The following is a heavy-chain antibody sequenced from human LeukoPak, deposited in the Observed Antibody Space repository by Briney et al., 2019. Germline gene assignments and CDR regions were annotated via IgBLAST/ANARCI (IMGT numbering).Heavy chain of an antibody. V-gene: IGHV7-4-1*02. D-gene: IGHD3-16*02. CDR2: INTNTGNP. J-gene: IGHJ4*02. Sequence: ASVKVSCKASGYTFTSYAMNWVRQAPGQGLEWMGWINTNTGNPTYAQGFTGRFVFSLDTSVSTAYLQISSLKAEDTAVYYCASTILRLGELSPPDYWGQGTLVTVSS. CDR1: GYTFTSYA. CDR3: ASTILRLGELSPPDY.